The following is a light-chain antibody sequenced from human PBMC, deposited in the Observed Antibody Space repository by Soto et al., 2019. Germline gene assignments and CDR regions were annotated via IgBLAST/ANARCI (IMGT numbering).Light chain of an antibody. CDR2: GVK. Sequence: QSALTQPASVSGSPGQSITISCTGSGRDIGAYDYVSWHQQHPGKAPKLLIYGVKNRPSGVSYRFSASKSAFTASLTISGLQAEDEAHYYCSSYTTSYFYVFGPGTKLTVL. CDR3: SSYTTSYFYV. V-gene: IGLV2-14*01. J-gene: IGLJ1*01. CDR1: GRDIGAYDY.